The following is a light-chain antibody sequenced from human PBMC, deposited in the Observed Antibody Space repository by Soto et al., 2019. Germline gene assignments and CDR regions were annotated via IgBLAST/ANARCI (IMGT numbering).Light chain of an antibody. J-gene: IGLJ1*01. Sequence: QYVLTQPASVYGSPGQSISISCTGTSSDVGGYNYVSWYQQHTGKAPKFMIYDVSNRASGVCTRFSGSNSGNTASLTISGLQSEDEADYYCNSYTTSNTRQIVFVTGTKVTVL. V-gene: IGLV2-14*01. CDR2: DVS. CDR3: NSYTTSNTRQIV. CDR1: SSDVGGYNY.